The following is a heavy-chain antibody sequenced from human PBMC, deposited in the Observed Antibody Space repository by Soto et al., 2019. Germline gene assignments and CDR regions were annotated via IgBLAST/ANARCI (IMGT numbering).Heavy chain of an antibody. J-gene: IGHJ4*02. CDR1: GGSFSGYY. V-gene: IGHV4-34*01. CDR3: ARGRRDNIWSGYYITDY. D-gene: IGHD3-3*01. CDR2: INHSGST. Sequence: SETLSLTCAVYGGSFSGYYWSWIRQPPGKGLEWIGEINHSGSTNYNPSLKSRVTISVDTSKNQFSLKLSSVTAADTAVYYCARGRRDNIWSGYYITDYWGQGTLVTVSS.